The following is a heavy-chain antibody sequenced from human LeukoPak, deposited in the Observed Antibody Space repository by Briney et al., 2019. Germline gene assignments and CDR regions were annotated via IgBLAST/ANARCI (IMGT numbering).Heavy chain of an antibody. CDR1: GFTFSSYA. CDR2: ISGSGGST. D-gene: IGHD3-10*01. V-gene: IGHV3-23*01. Sequence: GGSLRLSCAASGFTFSSYAMSWVRQAPGKGLEWVSAISGSGGSTYYADSVKGRFTISRDNSKNTLYLQMNSLRAEDTAVYYCAKEHGSGTFYPYYFDYWGQGTLVTVSS. CDR3: AKEHGSGTFYPYYFDY. J-gene: IGHJ4*02.